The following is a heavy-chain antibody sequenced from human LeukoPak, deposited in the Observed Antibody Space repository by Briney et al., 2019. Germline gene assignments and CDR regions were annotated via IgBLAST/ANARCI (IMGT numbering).Heavy chain of an antibody. CDR1: GGTFSSYA. CDR2: IIPIFGTA. V-gene: IGHV1-69*13. Sequence: SVTVSCTASGGTFSSYAISWVRRAPGQGLEWMGGIIPIFGTANYAQKFQGRVTITADESTSTAYMELSSLRSEDTAVYYCARSARDYGDSSFSLDYWGQGTLVTVSS. CDR3: ARSARDYGDSSFSLDY. J-gene: IGHJ4*02. D-gene: IGHD4-17*01.